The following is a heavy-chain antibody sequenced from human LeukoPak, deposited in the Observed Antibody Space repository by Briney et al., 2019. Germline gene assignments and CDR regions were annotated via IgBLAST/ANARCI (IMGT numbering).Heavy chain of an antibody. CDR1: GGSISSYY. CDR3: ARESLDCSSTSCYENYYYYMDV. V-gene: IGHV4-59*12. CDR2: IYYSGST. D-gene: IGHD2-2*01. Sequence: SETLSLTCTVSGGSISSYYWSWIRQPPGKGLEWIGYIYYSGSTNYNPSLKSRVTISVDTSKNQFSLKLSSVTAADTAVYYCARESLDCSSTSCYENYYYYMDVWGEGTTVTVSS. J-gene: IGHJ6*03.